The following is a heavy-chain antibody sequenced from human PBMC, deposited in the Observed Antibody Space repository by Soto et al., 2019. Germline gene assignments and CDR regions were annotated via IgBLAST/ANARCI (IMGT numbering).Heavy chain of an antibody. CDR1: GYTFTAYA. V-gene: IGHV1-3*01. D-gene: IGHD2-15*01. CDR2: INAGNGDT. Sequence: ASVKVSCKASGYTFTAYALHWVRQAPGHRLEWMGWINAGNGDTKYSHEFQDRVTIYRDTSATTVYMEMSSLRSEDTTVYYCVRDVSSPIDCWGQGTPVTVSS. J-gene: IGHJ4*02. CDR3: VRDVSSPIDC.